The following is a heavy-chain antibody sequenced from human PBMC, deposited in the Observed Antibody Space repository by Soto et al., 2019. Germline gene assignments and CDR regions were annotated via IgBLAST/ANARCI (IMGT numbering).Heavy chain of an antibody. D-gene: IGHD3-10*01. CDR1: GFTFSGSA. CDR3: TSRPLVRGVIPVDY. V-gene: IGHV3-73*01. J-gene: IGHJ4*02. CDR2: IRSKANSYAT. Sequence: GGSLRLSXAASGFTFSGSAMHRVRQASGKGLEWVGRIRSKANSYATAYAASVKGRFTISRDDSKNTAYLQMNSLKTEDTAVYYCTSRPLVRGVIPVDYWGQGTLVTVSS.